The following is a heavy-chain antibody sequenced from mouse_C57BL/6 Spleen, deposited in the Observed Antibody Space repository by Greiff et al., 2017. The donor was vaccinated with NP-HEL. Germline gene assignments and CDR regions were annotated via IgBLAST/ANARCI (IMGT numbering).Heavy chain of an antibody. V-gene: IGHV1-66*01. CDR2: IYPGSGNT. CDR1: GYSFTSYY. D-gene: IGHD1-1*01. CDR3: ALTTVVPFDY. J-gene: IGHJ2*01. Sequence: QVQLQQSGPELVKPGASVKISCKASGYSFTSYYIHWVKQRPGQGLEWIGWIYPGSGNTKYNEKFKGKATLTADTSSSTAYMQLSSLTSEDSAVYYCALTTVVPFDYWGQGTTLTVSS.